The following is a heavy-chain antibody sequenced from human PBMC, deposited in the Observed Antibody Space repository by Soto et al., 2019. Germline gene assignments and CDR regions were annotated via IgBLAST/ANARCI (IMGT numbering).Heavy chain of an antibody. CDR3: AIITRGFSMDV. D-gene: IGHD1-20*01. J-gene: IGHJ6*02. CDR2: IKHDGSEK. Sequence: GGSLRLSCVASGLTFSACWMSLVRQTPGKGLEWVANIKHDGSEKYYVDSVKGRFTISRDNAKNSLFLEMNSLRAEDTAVFYCAIITRGFSMDVWGQGTTVTVSS. CDR1: GLTFSACW. V-gene: IGHV3-7*01.